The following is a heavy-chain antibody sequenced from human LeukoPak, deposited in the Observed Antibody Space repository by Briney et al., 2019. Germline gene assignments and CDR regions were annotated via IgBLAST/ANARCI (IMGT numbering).Heavy chain of an antibody. Sequence: SETPSLTCVVYGESFSGYYWGWIRQPPGQGLEWIGETIHSGSTHSHPSLKSRVIISVDTSKRQLFLKLRSVTAADTAVYYCARGPGYEDLTGSFIDYMDVWGKGTTVTVSS. J-gene: IGHJ6*03. CDR1: GESFSGYY. CDR3: ARGPGYEDLTGSFIDYMDV. D-gene: IGHD3-9*01. V-gene: IGHV4-34*01. CDR2: TIHSGST.